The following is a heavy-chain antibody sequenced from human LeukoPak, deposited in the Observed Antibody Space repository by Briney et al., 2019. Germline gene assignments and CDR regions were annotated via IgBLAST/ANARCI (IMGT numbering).Heavy chain of an antibody. V-gene: IGHV4-59*02. CDR1: GGSVSNYY. CDR3: ASSRGRWLQLGLYYFDY. J-gene: IGHJ4*02. Sequence: PSETLSLTCTVSGGSVSNYYWSWIRQSPGKGLEWIGYIYYTETSYNPSLKSRVTISVDTSKNQFSLKLSSVTAADTAVYYCASSRGRWLQLGLYYFDYWGQGTLVTVSS. D-gene: IGHD5-24*01. CDR2: IYYTET.